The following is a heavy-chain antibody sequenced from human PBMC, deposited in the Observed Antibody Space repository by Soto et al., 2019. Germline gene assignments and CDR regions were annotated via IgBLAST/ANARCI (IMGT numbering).Heavy chain of an antibody. V-gene: IGHV4-61*08. J-gene: IGHJ5*02. D-gene: IGHD5-18*01. CDR1: GGSVSSGDYF. Sequence: PSETLSLTCTVSGGSVSSGDYFWSWIRQPPGKGLEWIGYIYYSGSTNYNAPLKSRVSISLDTSKNQFSLKLSSVTAADTAVYYCARIPVDTVMINWFDPWGQGTLVTVSS. CDR2: IYYSGST. CDR3: ARIPVDTVMINWFDP.